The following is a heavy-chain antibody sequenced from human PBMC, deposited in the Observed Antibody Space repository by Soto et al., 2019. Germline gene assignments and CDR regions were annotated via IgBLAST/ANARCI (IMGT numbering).Heavy chain of an antibody. J-gene: IGHJ4*02. V-gene: IGHV4-34*01. CDR3: ARGRSTYYYGSGSYGPRQSTYFDY. CDR1: GGSFSGYY. Sequence: SETLSLTCAVYGGSFSGYYWSWIRQPPGKGLEWIGEINHSGSTNYNPSLKSRVTISVDTSKNQFSLKLSSVTAADTAVYYCARGRSTYYYGSGSYGPRQSTYFDYWGQGTLVTVSS. CDR2: INHSGST. D-gene: IGHD3-10*01.